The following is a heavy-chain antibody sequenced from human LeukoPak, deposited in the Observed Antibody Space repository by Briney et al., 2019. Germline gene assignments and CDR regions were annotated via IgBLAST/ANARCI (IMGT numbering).Heavy chain of an antibody. CDR2: ISYDGSNK. CDR3: ARDPYGGNSQGY. V-gene: IGHV3-30*03. Sequence: GSLRLSCVASGFTFSSFGMHWVRQAPGKGLEWVAVISYDGSNKYYADSVKGRFTISRDNAKNSLYLQMNSLRAEDTAVYYCARDPYGGNSQGYWGQGTLVTVSS. CDR1: GFTFSSFG. D-gene: IGHD4-23*01. J-gene: IGHJ4*02.